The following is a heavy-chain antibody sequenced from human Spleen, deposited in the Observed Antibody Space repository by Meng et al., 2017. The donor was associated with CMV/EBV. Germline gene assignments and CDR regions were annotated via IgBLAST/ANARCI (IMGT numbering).Heavy chain of an antibody. CDR1: GGSISSSSYY. CDR3: ARFPLTYSSGWLEDY. CDR2: IYHSGST. Sequence: ESLKISCTVSGGSISSSSYYWGWIRQSPGRGLEWLGSIYHSGSTYYNPSLKSRVTISVDTSKNQFSLKLSSVTAADTAVYYCARFPLTYSSGWLEDYWGQGTLVT. V-gene: IGHV4-39*07. J-gene: IGHJ4*02. D-gene: IGHD6-19*01.